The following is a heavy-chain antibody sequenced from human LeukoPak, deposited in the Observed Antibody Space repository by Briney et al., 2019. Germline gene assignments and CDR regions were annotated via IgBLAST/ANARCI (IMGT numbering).Heavy chain of an antibody. CDR2: IYYSGST. CDR1: GGSISSSSYY. CDR3: ARHPAGDFFFDY. V-gene: IGHV4-39*01. Sequence: PSETLSLTCTVSGGSISSSSYYWGWIRQPPGKGLEWTGSIYYSGSTYYNPSLKSRVTISVDTSKNQFSLKLSSVTAADTAVYYCARHPAGDFFFDYWGQGTLVTVSS. D-gene: IGHD2-2*01. J-gene: IGHJ4*02.